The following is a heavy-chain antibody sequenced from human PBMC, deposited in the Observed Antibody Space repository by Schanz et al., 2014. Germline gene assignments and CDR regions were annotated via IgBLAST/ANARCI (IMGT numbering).Heavy chain of an antibody. CDR2: ISSSGNII. J-gene: IGHJ5*02. V-gene: IGHV3-11*01. D-gene: IGHD1-26*01. CDR3: ARVNYRGLGRDYFDP. Sequence: QVLLVESGGGLVKPGGSLRLSCSASGFTFSDSFMSWIRQTPGKGLEWLSYISSSGNIIHYADSVKGRFTISRDNAKNSLYLQMTGLRAEDTAVYYCARVNYRGLGRDYFDPWGQGTLVTVSS. CDR1: GFTFSDSF.